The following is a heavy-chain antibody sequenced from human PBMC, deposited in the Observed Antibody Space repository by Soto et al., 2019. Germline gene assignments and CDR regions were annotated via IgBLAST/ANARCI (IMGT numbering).Heavy chain of an antibody. Sequence: SETLSLTCGVYGGSFRNNYWIWVRQPPGKGLEWIGEVNHSGEATYNPSLQSRITISRDTSNSQFSLKPTSVTAADTAMYFWARAERFPRSWFDTWGQGTQVTVSS. V-gene: IGHV4-34*01. CDR1: GGSFRNNY. CDR2: VNHSGEA. J-gene: IGHJ5*02. D-gene: IGHD3-10*01. CDR3: ARAERFPRSWFDT.